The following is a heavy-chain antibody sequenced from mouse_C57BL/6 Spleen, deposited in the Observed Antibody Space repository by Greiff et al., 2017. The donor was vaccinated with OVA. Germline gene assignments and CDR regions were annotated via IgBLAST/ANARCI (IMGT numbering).Heavy chain of an antibody. V-gene: IGHV1-64*01. Sequence: QVQLQQPGAELVKPGASVKLSCKASGYTFTSYWMHWVKQRPGQGLEWIGMIHPNSGSTNYNEKFKSKATLTVDKSSSTAYMQLSSLTSEDAAVYYCAYYDYDGRFAYWGQGTLVTVSA. CDR1: GYTFTSYW. CDR2: IHPNSGST. CDR3: AYYDYDGRFAY. J-gene: IGHJ3*01. D-gene: IGHD2-4*01.